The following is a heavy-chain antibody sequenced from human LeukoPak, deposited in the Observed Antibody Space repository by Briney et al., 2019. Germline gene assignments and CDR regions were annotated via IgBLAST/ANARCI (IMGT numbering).Heavy chain of an antibody. CDR1: GFTFSSYD. V-gene: IGHV3-23*01. J-gene: IGHJ6*03. Sequence: GGSLRLSCAASGFTFSSYDMSWVRQAPGKGLEWVSAISGSGGSTYYADSVKGRFTISRDNSKNTLYLQMNSLRAEDTAVYYCAKSGYSNYYYYYYYMDVWGKGTTVTVSS. D-gene: IGHD4-11*01. CDR2: ISGSGGST. CDR3: AKSGYSNYYYYYYYMDV.